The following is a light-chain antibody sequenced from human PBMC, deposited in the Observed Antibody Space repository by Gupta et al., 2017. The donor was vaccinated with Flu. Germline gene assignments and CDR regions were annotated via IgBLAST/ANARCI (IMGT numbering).Light chain of an antibody. Sequence: QSVLTQPPSVSGAPGPRVTISCTGSSSNIGAGYDVHWYQQLPGTAPKLLIYGNSNRPSGVPDRFSGSKSGTSASLAITGLQAEDEADYYCQSYDSSPSGSGVFGGGTKLTVL. CDR2: GNS. CDR3: QSYDSSPSGSGV. V-gene: IGLV1-40*01. CDR1: SSNIGAGYD. J-gene: IGLJ2*01.